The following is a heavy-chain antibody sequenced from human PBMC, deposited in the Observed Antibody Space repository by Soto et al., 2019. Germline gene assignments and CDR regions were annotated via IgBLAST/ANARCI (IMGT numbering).Heavy chain of an antibody. V-gene: IGHV4-38-2*01. J-gene: IGHJ5*02. Sequence: ETLSLTCAVSGYSISSGYYWGWIRQRPGKGLEWIGSIYHSGRTYYNPSLKSRVTISVDTSKNQFSLKLSSVTAADTAVYYCARILRNFGAPPHFDPWGQGTQVTVSS. CDR3: ARILRNFGAPPHFDP. D-gene: IGHD3-10*01. CDR2: IYHSGRT. CDR1: GYSISSGYY.